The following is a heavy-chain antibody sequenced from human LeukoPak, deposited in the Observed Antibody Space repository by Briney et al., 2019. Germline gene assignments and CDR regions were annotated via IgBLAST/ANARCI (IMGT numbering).Heavy chain of an antibody. V-gene: IGHV3-20*04. CDR2: LSWNGGNT. CDR3: AREGIYCVNGVCYLDY. CDR1: GFKFDDYG. D-gene: IGHD2-8*01. J-gene: IGHJ4*02. Sequence: GGSLRLSCAASGFKFDDYGMRWVRPAPGKGLEWFSGLSWNGGNTGYADSVKGRFTISRDNAKNSLFLQVNSLRADDTAFYYCAREGIYCVNGVCYLDYWGQGTLVTVSS.